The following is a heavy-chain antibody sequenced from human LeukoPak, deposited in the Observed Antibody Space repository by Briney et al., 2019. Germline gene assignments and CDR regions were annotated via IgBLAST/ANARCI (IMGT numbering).Heavy chain of an antibody. Sequence: GGSLTLSCAASRFTFSSIAMGWVRQAQGKGLEWVSNTSDSGGSTYYADSVKGRFTISRDNSKNTLYLQMSSLRAEDTAVYYCEKSITIFAVVTGFDYWGQGTLVTVSS. CDR3: EKSITIFAVVTGFDY. CDR1: RFTFSSIA. V-gene: IGHV3-23*01. D-gene: IGHD3-3*01. J-gene: IGHJ4*02. CDR2: TSDSGGST.